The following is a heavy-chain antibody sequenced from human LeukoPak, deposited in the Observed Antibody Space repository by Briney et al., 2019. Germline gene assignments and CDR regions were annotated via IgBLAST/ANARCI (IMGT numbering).Heavy chain of an antibody. CDR2: ISSSSSYI. CDR1: GFTFSSYS. V-gene: IGHV3-21*01. CDR3: ARGGFFRLGDHDY. J-gene: IGHJ4*02. D-gene: IGHD4-17*01. Sequence: GGSLRLSCAASGFTFSSYSMNWVRQAPGKGLEWVSSISSSSSYIYYADSVKGRFTISRDNAKNSLYLQMNSLRAEDTAVYYCARGGFFRLGDHDYWGQGTLVTVSS.